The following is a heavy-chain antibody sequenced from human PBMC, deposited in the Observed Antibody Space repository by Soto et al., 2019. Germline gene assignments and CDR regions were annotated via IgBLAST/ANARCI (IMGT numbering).Heavy chain of an antibody. CDR1: GASIRTPDLY. CDR2: VHSLVST. V-gene: IGHV4-30-4*01. CDR3: ASGRGYFDY. J-gene: IGHJ4*02. Sequence: PSETLSLTCTVSGASIRTPDLYWSWIRQPPGEGLEWIGFVHSLVSTSYSPSLMNRITISVDTSKNQFSLTLRSVTAADTAVYYCASGRGYFDYWGRGTLVTVSS. D-gene: IGHD1-26*01.